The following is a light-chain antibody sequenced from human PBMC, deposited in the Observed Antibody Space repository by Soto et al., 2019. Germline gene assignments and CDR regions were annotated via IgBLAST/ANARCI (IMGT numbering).Light chain of an antibody. V-gene: IGKV1-5*03. J-gene: IGKJ1*01. CDR1: QTISSW. Sequence: DIQMSQSPSTLSGAVGERVTITCRASQTISSWLAWYHQKPGKAPKLLIYKASTLKSGVPSRFSGSGSGTEFTLTISSLQPDDFATYYCQHYNSYSEAFGQGTKVDI. CDR3: QHYNSYSEA. CDR2: KAS.